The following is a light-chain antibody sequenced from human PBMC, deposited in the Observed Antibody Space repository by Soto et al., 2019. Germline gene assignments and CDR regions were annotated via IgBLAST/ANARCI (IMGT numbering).Light chain of an antibody. J-gene: IGLJ2*01. CDR3: SSYTSSSTLVV. V-gene: IGLV2-14*01. CDR2: DGS. Sequence: QSALTQPASVSGSPGQSITISCTGTSSDVGGYNYVSWYQQHPAKAPKLMIYDGSNRPSGVSNRFSGSKSGNTASLTISGLQAEEEDDYYCSSYTSSSTLVVFGGGTKLTVL. CDR1: SSDVGGYNY.